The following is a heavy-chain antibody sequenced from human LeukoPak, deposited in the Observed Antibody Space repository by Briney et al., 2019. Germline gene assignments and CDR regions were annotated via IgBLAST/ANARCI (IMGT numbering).Heavy chain of an antibody. Sequence: GESLKTSCKGSGYSFTSYWIGWVRQMPGKGLEWMGIIYPGDSDTTYSPSFQGQATISADKSISTAYLQWSSLKASDTAMYYCARRDGYCSSTSCYADYYYGMDVWGQGTTVTVSS. CDR1: GYSFTSYW. CDR3: ARRDGYCSSTSCYADYYYGMDV. J-gene: IGHJ6*02. V-gene: IGHV5-51*01. D-gene: IGHD2-2*01. CDR2: IYPGDSDT.